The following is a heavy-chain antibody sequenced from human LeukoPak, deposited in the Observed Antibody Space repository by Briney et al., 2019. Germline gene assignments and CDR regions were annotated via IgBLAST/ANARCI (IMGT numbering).Heavy chain of an antibody. CDR3: ARGFLADLSMVWVDF. Sequence: PGGSLRLSCAASGFTVDGYGMSWVRQAPRKGLEWVSGINWNGGSTGYADSVKGRFTISRDNAKNSLYLQMNSLRAEDTALYYCARGFLADLSMVWVDFWGQGTLVTVSS. V-gene: IGHV3-20*04. J-gene: IGHJ4*02. D-gene: IGHD3-10*01. CDR2: INWNGGST. CDR1: GFTVDGYG.